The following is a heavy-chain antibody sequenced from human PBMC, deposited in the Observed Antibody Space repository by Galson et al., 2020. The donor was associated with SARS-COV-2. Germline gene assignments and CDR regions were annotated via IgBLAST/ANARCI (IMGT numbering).Heavy chain of an antibody. CDR1: GGSLSGYY. J-gene: IGHJ4*02. D-gene: IGHD3-22*01. Sequence: SQTLSLTCAVYGGSLSGYYCNWIRQSPGKGLEWIGEINHRGITNYNPSLKSRVAISEDMSKNQFSLSLTSVTAADTAVYYCRLGIHDTRGYSDFWGQGTLVTVSS. CDR3: RLGIHDTRGYSDF. V-gene: IGHV4-34*01. CDR2: INHRGIT.